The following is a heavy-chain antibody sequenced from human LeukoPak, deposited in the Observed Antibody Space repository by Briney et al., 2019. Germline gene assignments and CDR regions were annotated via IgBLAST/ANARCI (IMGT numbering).Heavy chain of an antibody. CDR3: ARGARYYYDSSGYYSLPHFDY. J-gene: IGHJ4*02. CDR1: GGSISGYY. Sequence: SETLSLTCTVSGGSISGYYWSWIRQPPGKGLEWIGYIYYSGSTNYNPSLKSRVTISVDTSKNQFSLKLSSVTAADTAVYYCARGARYYYDSSGYYSLPHFDYWGQGTLVTVSS. V-gene: IGHV4-59*08. D-gene: IGHD3-22*01. CDR2: IYYSGST.